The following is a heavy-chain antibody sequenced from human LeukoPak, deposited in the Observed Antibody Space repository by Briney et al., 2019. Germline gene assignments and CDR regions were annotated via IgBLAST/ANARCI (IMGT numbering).Heavy chain of an antibody. J-gene: IGHJ4*02. CDR3: ARDLFRLGSGYVL. CDR2: ISAYNGNT. CDR1: GYTFTNYH. Sequence: ASVKVSCKASGYTFTNYHTHWVRQAPGQGLEWMGWISAYNGNTNYAQKLQGRVTMTTDTSTSTAYMELRSLRSDDTAVYYCARDLFRLGSGYVLWGQGTLVTVSS. D-gene: IGHD3-22*01. V-gene: IGHV1-18*04.